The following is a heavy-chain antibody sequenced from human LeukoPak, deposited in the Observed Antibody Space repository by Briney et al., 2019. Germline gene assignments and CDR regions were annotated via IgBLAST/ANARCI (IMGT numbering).Heavy chain of an antibody. V-gene: IGHV3-23*01. Sequence: GGSLRLSCEASGSGLTFGNFGMSWVREAPGKGLEWLSGISGGGDYTYYADSVKGGFPISRDNSKNTVYIQINSLRAEDTAVYYCAKDGSWGDYYVYFYMDVWGKGTTVTVSS. D-gene: IGHD3-16*01. CDR2: ISGGGDYT. CDR1: GSGLTFGNFG. J-gene: IGHJ6*03. CDR3: AKDGSWGDYYVYFYMDV.